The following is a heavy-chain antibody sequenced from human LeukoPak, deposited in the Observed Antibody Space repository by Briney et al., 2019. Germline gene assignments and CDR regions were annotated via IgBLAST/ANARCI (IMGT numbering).Heavy chain of an antibody. CDR1: GFTFSDNY. D-gene: IGHD1-26*01. J-gene: IGHJ6*02. V-gene: IGHV3-66*01. CDR2: IYSGGST. Sequence: GGSLRLSCVIYGFTFSDNYMSWVRQAPGKRLEWVSVIYSGGSTYYADSVKGRFTISRDNSKNTLYLQMNSLRDEDTAVYYCARTGAVGYYYGMDVWGQGTTVTVSS. CDR3: ARTGAVGYYYGMDV.